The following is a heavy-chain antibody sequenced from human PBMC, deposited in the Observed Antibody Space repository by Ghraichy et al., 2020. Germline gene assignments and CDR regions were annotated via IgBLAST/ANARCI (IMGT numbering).Heavy chain of an antibody. D-gene: IGHD6-19*01. CDR2: IKQDGSES. Sequence: GSLRLSCACSGFIFSSHWINWVRLAPGKGLEWVANIKQDGSESYYADSMKGRFTISRDNAKNSAYLQMNSLRAEDTAVDYCASGGGWVFDYWGQGTLVTVSS. CDR1: GFIFSSHW. V-gene: IGHV3-7*03. CDR3: ASGGGWVFDY. J-gene: IGHJ4*02.